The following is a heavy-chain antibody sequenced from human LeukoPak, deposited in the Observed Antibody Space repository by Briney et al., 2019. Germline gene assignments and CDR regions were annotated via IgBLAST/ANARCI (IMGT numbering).Heavy chain of an antibody. Sequence: GGSLRLSCAASGFSFSGFGMIWARQAPGKGLEGVSSISSSSRYIFYADSVKGRFTSSRDNAKNSLYLQMNSLRAEDTAVYYCARDIRAAVGFAWLLGTFDYWGQGTLVTVSS. CDR2: ISSSSRYI. D-gene: IGHD3-9*01. V-gene: IGHV3-21*01. CDR3: ARDIRAAVGFAWLLGTFDY. J-gene: IGHJ4*02. CDR1: GFSFSGFG.